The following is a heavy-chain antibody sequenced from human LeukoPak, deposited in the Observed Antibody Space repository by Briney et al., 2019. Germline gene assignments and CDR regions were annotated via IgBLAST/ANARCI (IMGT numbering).Heavy chain of an antibody. D-gene: IGHD6-13*01. J-gene: IGHJ4*02. V-gene: IGHV3-48*01. CDR2: ISSGSNTI. Sequence: GGSLRLSCAASGFTFSGAFMNWVRQAPGKGLEWVSYISSGSNTIYYADSVKGRFTISRDNAKNSLYLQMNSLRAEDTAVYYCARGSSSRYYFDYWGQGTLVTVSS. CDR3: ARGSSSRYYFDY. CDR1: GFTFSGAF.